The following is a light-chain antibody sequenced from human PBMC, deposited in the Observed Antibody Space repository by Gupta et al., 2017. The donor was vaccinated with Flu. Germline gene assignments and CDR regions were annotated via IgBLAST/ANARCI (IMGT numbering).Light chain of an antibody. CDR1: QSVSGTF. V-gene: IGKV3-20*01. CDR2: GTS. Sequence: EIVLTQSPGTLSLSPGERATLSCRASQSVSGTFLAWYQQKPGQAPRLLIYGTSTRATGIPDRFSGSGSGTDFTLTISRLEPEDFAIYYCQQEGSSPRTFGQGTKVEIK. CDR3: QQEGSSPRT. J-gene: IGKJ1*01.